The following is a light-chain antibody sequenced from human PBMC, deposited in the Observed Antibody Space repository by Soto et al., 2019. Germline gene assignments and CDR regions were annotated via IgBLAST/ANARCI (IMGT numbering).Light chain of an antibody. CDR1: KSDIGVYDF. J-gene: IGLJ1*01. Sequence: QSALTQPPSASGSPGQSVTISCTGTKSDIGVYDFVSWYQQHPGKAPKLMIYEVSNRPSGVSNRFSGSKSGNTASLTISGLQAEDEADYYCSSYTSSSTLVFGTGTKLTVL. CDR3: SSYTSSSTLV. V-gene: IGLV2-14*01. CDR2: EVS.